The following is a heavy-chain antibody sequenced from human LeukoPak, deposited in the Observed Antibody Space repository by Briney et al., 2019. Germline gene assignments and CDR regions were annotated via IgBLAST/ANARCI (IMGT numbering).Heavy chain of an antibody. D-gene: IGHD4-23*01. CDR3: ARGVTTVVTPRVAFDI. CDR2: IYYSGST. CDR1: GVSISSFY. Sequence: ASDTLSLTCNVSGVSISSFYWSWIQQPPGKGLEWIGYIYYSGSTNYNPSLKSRVTISVDTSKNQFSLKLSSVTAADTAVYYCARGVTTVVTPRVAFDIWGQGTMVTVSS. J-gene: IGHJ3*02. V-gene: IGHV4-59*07.